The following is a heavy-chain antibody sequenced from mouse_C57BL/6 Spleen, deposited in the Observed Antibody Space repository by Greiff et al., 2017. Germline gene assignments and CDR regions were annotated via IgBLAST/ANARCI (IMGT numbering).Heavy chain of an antibody. Sequence: QVQLQQPGAELVKPGASVKLSCKASGYTFTSYWMHWVKQRPGQGLEWIGMIHPNSGSTNYNEKFKSKATLTVDKSSSTAYMQRSSLTSEDSAVYYCARVGYYSNYDFDYWGQGTTLTVSS. CDR3: ARVGYYSNYDFDY. CDR2: IHPNSGST. J-gene: IGHJ2*01. D-gene: IGHD2-5*01. CDR1: GYTFTSYW. V-gene: IGHV1-64*01.